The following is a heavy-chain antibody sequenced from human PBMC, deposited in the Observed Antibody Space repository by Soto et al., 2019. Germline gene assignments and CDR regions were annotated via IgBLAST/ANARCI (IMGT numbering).Heavy chain of an antibody. J-gene: IGHJ3*02. V-gene: IGHV1-46*01. Sequence: ASVKVSCKASGYTFTSYYMHWVRQAPGQGLEWMGIINPSGGSTSYAQKFQGRVTMTRDTSTSTVYMELSSLRSEDTAVYYCARENEVMVRGPDAFDIWGQGTMVTVSS. CDR3: ARENEVMVRGPDAFDI. CDR2: INPSGGST. CDR1: GYTFTSYY. D-gene: IGHD3-10*01.